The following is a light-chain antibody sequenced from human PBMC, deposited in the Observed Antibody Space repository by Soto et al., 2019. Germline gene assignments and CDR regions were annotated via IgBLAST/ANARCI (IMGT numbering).Light chain of an antibody. J-gene: IGLJ7*01. CDR3: QTYDKSLGGGV. Sequence: QSVLTQPPSASGTPGQRVTISCSGSRSNVGTNHVNWYQQFPGSAPKLLIFGNTNRPSGVPDRFSGSRSGSSASLAISGLQAEDEGDYYCQTYDKSLGGGVFGGGTQLTVL. V-gene: IGLV1-40*01. CDR1: RSNVGTNH. CDR2: GNT.